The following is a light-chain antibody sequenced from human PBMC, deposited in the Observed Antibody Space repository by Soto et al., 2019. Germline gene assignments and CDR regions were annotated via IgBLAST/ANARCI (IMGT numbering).Light chain of an antibody. V-gene: IGLV1-40*01. CDR1: SSNIGAGYD. CDR3: QSYDSSLSGYV. J-gene: IGLJ1*01. CDR2: GNS. Sequence: QSVLTQPPSVSGAPGQRVTISCTGSSSNIGAGYDVHWYQQLPGTAPKLLIYGNSNRPSGVPDLFSGSKSGTSASLAITGLQAEDEADYYCQSYDSSLSGYVFGTWTKVTVL.